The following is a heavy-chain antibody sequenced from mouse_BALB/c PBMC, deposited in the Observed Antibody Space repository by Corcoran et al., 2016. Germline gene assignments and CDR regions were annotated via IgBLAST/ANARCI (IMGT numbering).Heavy chain of an antibody. J-gene: IGHJ1*01. Sequence: EVQLQQSGPELVKPGASVKMSCKASGYTFTSYVMHWVKQKPGQGLEWIGYINPYNDGTKYNEKFKGKATLTSDKSSSTAYMELSSLTSEDSAVYYCARRGSSPYWYFDVWGAGTTVTVSS. D-gene: IGHD1-1*01. CDR3: ARRGSSPYWYFDV. CDR1: GYTFTSYV. V-gene: IGHV1S136*01. CDR2: INPYNDGT.